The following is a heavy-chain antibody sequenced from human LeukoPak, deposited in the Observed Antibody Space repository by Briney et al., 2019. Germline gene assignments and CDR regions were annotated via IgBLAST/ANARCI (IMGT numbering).Heavy chain of an antibody. V-gene: IGHV4-59*01. Sequence: PSETLSLTCTVSGGSISSYYWSWIRQPPGKGLERIGYIYDSGNTNYNPSLNPSLKSRVTISVDTSKNQFSLKLTSVTAADTAVYYCARGSGWYNYWGQGTLVTVSS. CDR2: IYDSGNT. CDR1: GGSISSYY. CDR3: ARGSGWYNY. D-gene: IGHD6-19*01. J-gene: IGHJ4*02.